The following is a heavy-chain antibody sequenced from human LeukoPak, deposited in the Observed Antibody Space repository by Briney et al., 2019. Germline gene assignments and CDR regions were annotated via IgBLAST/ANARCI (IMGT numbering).Heavy chain of an antibody. Sequence: GGSLRLSCAASGFTFGDYAMSWVRQAPGKGLEWVSGITGSGGSTYYADSVKGRFTISRDNSKNTPFLQMSSLRADDTAVYYCAKVAIPLIAVVKTPFDSWGQGTLVTVSS. D-gene: IGHD3-22*01. CDR3: AKVAIPLIAVVKTPFDS. J-gene: IGHJ5*01. V-gene: IGHV3-23*01. CDR2: ITGSGGST. CDR1: GFTFGDYA.